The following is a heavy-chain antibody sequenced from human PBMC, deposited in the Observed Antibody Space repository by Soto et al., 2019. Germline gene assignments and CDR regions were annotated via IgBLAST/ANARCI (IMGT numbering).Heavy chain of an antibody. V-gene: IGHV3-23*01. Sequence: PGGSLRLSCAASGFTFSSYAMSWVRQASGKGLEWVSTISGSGGGTYYADSMKGRFTISRDNSKNTLYLQMHSLRAEDTAVYYCARGRGYSYGRHFDYWGQGTLVTVSS. CDR1: GFTFSSYA. CDR2: ISGSGGGT. D-gene: IGHD5-18*01. J-gene: IGHJ4*02. CDR3: ARGRGYSYGRHFDY.